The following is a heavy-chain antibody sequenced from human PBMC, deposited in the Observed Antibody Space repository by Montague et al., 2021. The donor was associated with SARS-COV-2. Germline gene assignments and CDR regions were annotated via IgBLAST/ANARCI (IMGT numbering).Heavy chain of an antibody. CDR2: IDWNEDK. D-gene: IGHD3-3*02. Sequence: PALVKPTQTPTLTCTFSGFSLSGVGMGVAWIRQAPGKALEWLAGIDWNEDKRYSPPLKNRHTITRHTSNNQVVLTVTYVDAADTGTYYCAHGRIAFPGAPLDFWGQGTLITVSS. CDR1: GFSLSGVGMG. CDR3: AHGRIAFPGAPLDF. V-gene: IGHV2-5*01. J-gene: IGHJ4*02.